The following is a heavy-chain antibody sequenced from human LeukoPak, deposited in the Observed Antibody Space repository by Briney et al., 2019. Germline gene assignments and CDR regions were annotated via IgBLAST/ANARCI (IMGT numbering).Heavy chain of an antibody. CDR2: IYWDDDQ. Sequence: SGPTLVNPTQTLTLTCTFSGFSLSTSGVGVGWIRQPPGKALQWLALIYWDDDQRYRPHLQSRLTITKETSKNQVVLTMANMDPVDTATYYCTHRRDSSSWYVLHYFDDWGQGTLVTVSS. CDR3: THRRDSSSWYVLHYFDD. D-gene: IGHD6-13*01. CDR1: GFSLSTSGVG. J-gene: IGHJ4*02. V-gene: IGHV2-5*02.